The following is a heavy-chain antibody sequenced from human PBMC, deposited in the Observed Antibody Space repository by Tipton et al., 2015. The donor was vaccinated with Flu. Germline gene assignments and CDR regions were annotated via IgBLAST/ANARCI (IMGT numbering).Heavy chain of an antibody. D-gene: IGHD6-19*01. CDR3: AREGLAVAGTNRYFDL. CDR1: GFTFNRYA. CDR2: ISNSGRST. J-gene: IGHJ2*01. Sequence: SLRLSCAASGFTFNRYAMSWVRQAPGKGLEWVSTISNSGRSTYYADSVKGRFTISRDYSKLYLQMNSLRADDTAVYYCAREGLAVAGTNRYFDLWGRGTLVTVSS. V-gene: IGHV3-23*01.